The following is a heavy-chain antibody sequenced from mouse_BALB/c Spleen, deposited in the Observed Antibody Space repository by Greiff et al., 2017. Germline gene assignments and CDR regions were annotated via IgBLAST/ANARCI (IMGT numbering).Heavy chain of an antibody. CDR3: ARGGLTTVEWFAD. J-gene: IGHJ3*01. CDR2: ISSGGST. V-gene: IGHV5-6-5*01. Sequence: EVMLVESGGGLVKPGGSLKLSCAASGFTFSSYAMSWVRQTPEKRLEWVASISSGGSTYYPDSVKGRFTISRDNARNILYLQMSSLRSEDTAMYYCARGGLTTVEWFADWGQGTLVTVSA. D-gene: IGHD1-1*01. CDR1: GFTFSSYA.